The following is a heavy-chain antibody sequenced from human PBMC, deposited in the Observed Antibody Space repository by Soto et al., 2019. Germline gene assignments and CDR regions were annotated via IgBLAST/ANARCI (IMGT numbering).Heavy chain of an antibody. CDR1: GESFIGYY. CDR2: INHRGST. D-gene: IGHD5-12*01. Sequence: QVHLQQWGAGLLKPSETLSLTCAVYGESFIGYYWTWIRQPPGKGLEWIGEINHRGSTNYNPSLKRRVSISIDTSKNQFSLTLTSVTAAVTSVYYCARTDIVTTNWFEPWGEGTLVTVSS. J-gene: IGHJ5*02. CDR3: ARTDIVTTNWFEP. V-gene: IGHV4-34*02.